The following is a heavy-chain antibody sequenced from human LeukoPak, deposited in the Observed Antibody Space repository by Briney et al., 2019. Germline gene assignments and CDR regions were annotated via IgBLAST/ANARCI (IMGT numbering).Heavy chain of an antibody. CDR2: ISAYNGNT. J-gene: IGHJ4*02. CDR3: ARNDQTLGQWLALDY. CDR1: GYTFTNYG. V-gene: IGHV1-18*01. Sequence: GASVKVSCKASGYTFTNYGISWVRQAPGQGLEWMGWISAYNGNTNYAQKLQGRVTMTTDTSTSTAYMELRSLRSDDTAVYYCARNDQTLGQWLALDYWGQGTLVTVSS. D-gene: IGHD6-19*01.